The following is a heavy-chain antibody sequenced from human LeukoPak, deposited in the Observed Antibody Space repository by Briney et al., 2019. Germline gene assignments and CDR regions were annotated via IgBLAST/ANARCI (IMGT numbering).Heavy chain of an antibody. V-gene: IGHV3-7*01. CDR1: GFTFSNYW. CDR2: IKQDGSEK. CDR3: ARGVPTGIDYFDY. J-gene: IGHJ4*02. D-gene: IGHD1-1*01. Sequence: GGSLRLSCAASGFTFSNYWMSWVRQAPGKGLEWVANIKQDGSEKYYVDSVKGRFTISRDNAKNSLYLQMNSLRAEDTAVYYCARGVPTGIDYFDYWGQGTLVTVSS.